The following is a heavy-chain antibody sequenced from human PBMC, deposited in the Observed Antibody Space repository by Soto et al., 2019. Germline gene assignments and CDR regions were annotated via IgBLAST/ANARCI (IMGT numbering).Heavy chain of an antibody. D-gene: IGHD2-15*01. CDR2: INHSGGT. CDR3: ARGQWGLRFDP. CDR1: GGSFSGYY. J-gene: IGHJ5*02. Sequence: QVHLQQWGAGLLKPSETLSLTCAVYGGSFSGYYWSWVRQPPGKGLEWIGEINHSGGTNYNPSLKGRVTISVDTFKNQFSLKLNSATAADTAIYFCARGQWGLRFDPWGQGTLVTVSS. V-gene: IGHV4-34*01.